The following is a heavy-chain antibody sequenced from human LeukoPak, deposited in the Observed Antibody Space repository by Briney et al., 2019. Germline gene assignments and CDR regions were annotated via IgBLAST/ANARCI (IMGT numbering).Heavy chain of an antibody. D-gene: IGHD3-22*01. V-gene: IGHV7-4-1*02. Sequence: ASVKVSCKASGYTFTSYAMSWVRQAPGQGLEWMGWINTNTGNPTYAQGFTGRFVFSLDTSVSTAYLQISSLKAEDTAVYYCARAPKYYYDSSGYPYYFDYWGQGTLVTVSS. CDR1: GYTFTSYA. J-gene: IGHJ4*02. CDR3: ARAPKYYYDSSGYPYYFDY. CDR2: INTNTGNP.